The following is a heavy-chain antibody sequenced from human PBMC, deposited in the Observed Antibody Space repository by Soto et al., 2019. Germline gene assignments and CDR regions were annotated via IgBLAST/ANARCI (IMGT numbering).Heavy chain of an antibody. J-gene: IGHJ6*02. V-gene: IGHV3-72*01. CDR3: ARGGRAYTWGNYYNPETEYYYYYGMDV. CDR1: GFTFSDYY. CDR2: IRIKADSYST. Sequence: EVQLVESGGGLVQPGGSLRLSCAASGFTFSDYYMDWVRQAPGKGLEWVGRIRIKADSYSTTYAASLQGRFTISRDDSENSLNLQMNSLTTEDTAVYYCARGGRAYTWGNYYNPETEYYYYYGMDVWGQGTTVTVSS. D-gene: IGHD3-10*01.